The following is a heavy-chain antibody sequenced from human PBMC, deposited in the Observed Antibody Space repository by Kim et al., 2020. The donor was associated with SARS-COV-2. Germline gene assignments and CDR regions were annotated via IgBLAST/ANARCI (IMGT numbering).Heavy chain of an antibody. J-gene: IGHJ4*02. D-gene: IGHD2-21*02. CDR2: INEGSSSI. V-gene: IGHV3-48*03. CDR1: GFTFTSYE. Sequence: GGSLRLFCAASGFTFTSYEFNWVRQAPGKGLEWISYINEGSSSIHYADSVKGRFTISRDNAKNLVFLQMNSLRVEDTAIYYCGREAANCGGDCLDYWGQG. CDR3: GREAANCGGDCLDY.